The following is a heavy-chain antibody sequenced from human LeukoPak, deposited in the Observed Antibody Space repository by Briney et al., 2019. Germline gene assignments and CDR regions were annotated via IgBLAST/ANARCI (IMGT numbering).Heavy chain of an antibody. CDR1: GFRFSGYW. J-gene: IGHJ4*02. V-gene: IGHV3-74*01. CDR3: ARESGYAYGA. CDR2: INTDGGRT. Sequence: GGSLRLSCAASGFRFSGYWMHWVRQAPGKGLVWVSLINTDGGRTAYEDSVKGRFTISRDNAKNTLYLQMNSLRAEDTAVYYCARESGYAYGAWGQGTLVTVSS. D-gene: IGHD3-16*01.